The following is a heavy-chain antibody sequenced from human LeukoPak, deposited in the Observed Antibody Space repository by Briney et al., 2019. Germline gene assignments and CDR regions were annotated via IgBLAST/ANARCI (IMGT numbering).Heavy chain of an antibody. D-gene: IGHD6-13*01. CDR3: AKAREAAAAGPVGY. V-gene: IGHV3-48*03. CDR1: GFTFSSYE. J-gene: IGHJ4*02. CDR2: ISSSGSTI. Sequence: GGSLRLSCAASGFTFSSYEMNWVRQAPGKGLEWVSYISSSGSTIYYADSVKGRFTISRDNSKNTLYLQMNSLRAEDTAVYYCAKAREAAAAGPVGYWGQGTLVTVSS.